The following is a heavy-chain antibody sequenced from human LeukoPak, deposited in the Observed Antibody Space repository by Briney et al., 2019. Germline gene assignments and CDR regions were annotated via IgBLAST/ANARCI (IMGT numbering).Heavy chain of an antibody. CDR3: AKSHTMVRGAFDY. CDR1: GGTFSSYA. V-gene: IGHV1-69*05. Sequence: ASVKVSCKASGGTFSSYAISWVRQAPGQGLEWMGGIIPIFGTANYAQKFQGRVTITTDESTSTAYMELSSLRSEDTAVYYCAKSHTMVRGAFDYWGQGTLVTVSS. D-gene: IGHD3-10*01. CDR2: IIPIFGTA. J-gene: IGHJ4*02.